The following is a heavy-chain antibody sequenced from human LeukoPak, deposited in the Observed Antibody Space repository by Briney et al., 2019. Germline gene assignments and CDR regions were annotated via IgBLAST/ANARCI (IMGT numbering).Heavy chain of an antibody. CDR2: ISWNSGSI. V-gene: IGHV3-9*01. J-gene: IGHJ6*02. D-gene: IGHD5-12*01. Sequence: PGGSLRLSCAASGFTFDDYAMHWVRQAPGKGLEWVSGISWNSGSIGYADSVKGRFTISRDNAKNSLYLQMNSLRAEDTALYYCAKVVARFRGDYYYGMDVWGQGTTVTVSS. CDR1: GFTFDDYA. CDR3: AKVVARFRGDYYYGMDV.